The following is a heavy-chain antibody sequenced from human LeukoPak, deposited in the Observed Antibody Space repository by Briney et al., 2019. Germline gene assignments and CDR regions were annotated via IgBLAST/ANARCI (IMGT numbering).Heavy chain of an antibody. V-gene: IGHV4-30-4*08. CDR3: AREGYYDSSGYQLFDP. Sequence: PSESLSLTCAVSGGSISSGDYYWSWIRQPPGKGLERIGYIYYSGSTYYNPSLKSRVTISVDTSKNQFSLKLSSVTAADTAVYYCAREGYYDSSGYQLFDPWGQGTLVTVSS. D-gene: IGHD3-22*01. CDR2: IYYSGST. J-gene: IGHJ5*02. CDR1: GGSISSGDYY.